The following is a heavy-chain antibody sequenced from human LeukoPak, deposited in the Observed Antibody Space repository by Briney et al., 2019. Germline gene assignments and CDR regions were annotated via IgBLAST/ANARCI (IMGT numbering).Heavy chain of an antibody. CDR2: ISGSGGST. CDR3: ARDNGGTSPFDY. D-gene: IGHD4-23*01. J-gene: IGHJ4*02. CDR1: GFTFSSYA. V-gene: IGHV3-23*01. Sequence: GGSLRLSCAASGFTFSSYAMSWVRQAPGQGLEWVSAISGSGGSTYYADSVKGRFTISRDNSKNTLYLQMNSLRAEDTAVYYCARDNGGTSPFDYWGQGTLVTVSS.